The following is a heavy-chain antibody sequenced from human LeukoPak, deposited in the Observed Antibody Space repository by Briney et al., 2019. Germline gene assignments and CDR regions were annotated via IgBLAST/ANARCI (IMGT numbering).Heavy chain of an antibody. CDR2: IYYSGST. J-gene: IGHJ4*02. D-gene: IGHD5-18*01. CDR3: ARKGRQLWLSFDY. CDR1: GGSISSYY. Sequence: SETLSLTCTVSGGSISSYYWSWIRQPPGKGLEWIGYIYYSGSTNYNPSLKSRVTISVDTSKNQFSLKLSSVTAADTAVYYCARKGRQLWLSFDYWGQGTLVTVSS. V-gene: IGHV4-59*12.